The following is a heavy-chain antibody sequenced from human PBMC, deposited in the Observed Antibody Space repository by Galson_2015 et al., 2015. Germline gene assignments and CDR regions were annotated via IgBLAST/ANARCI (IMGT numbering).Heavy chain of an antibody. CDR3: ASEGFLITGTTAYYGMDV. V-gene: IGHV3-11*01. CDR2: ISGRASNI. Sequence: EWVSYISGRASNIYYADSVKGRFTVSRDNAKNSLYLQMNSLRAEDTAVYYCASEGFLITGTTAYYGMDVWGQGTTVTVSS. J-gene: IGHJ6*02. D-gene: IGHD1-14*01.